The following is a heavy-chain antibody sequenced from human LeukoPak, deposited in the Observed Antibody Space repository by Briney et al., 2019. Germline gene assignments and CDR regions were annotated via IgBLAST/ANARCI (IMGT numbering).Heavy chain of an antibody. J-gene: IGHJ3*02. CDR3: ARRNTAMVSAFDI. CDR2: IKQDGSEK. CDR1: GFTFSSYA. D-gene: IGHD5-18*01. Sequence: GGSLRLSCAASGFTFSSYAMSWVRQAPGKGLEWVANIKQDGSEKYYVDSVKGRFTISRDNAKNSLYLQMNSLRAEDTAVYYCARRNTAMVSAFDIWGQGTMVTVSS. V-gene: IGHV3-7*01.